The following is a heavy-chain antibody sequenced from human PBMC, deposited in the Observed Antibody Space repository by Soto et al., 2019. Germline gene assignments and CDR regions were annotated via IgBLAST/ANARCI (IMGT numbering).Heavy chain of an antibody. Sequence: GASVKVSCKASGFTFTSSAVQWVRQARGQRLEWIGWIVVGSGNTNYAQKFQERVTITRDMSTSTAYMELSSLRSEDTAVYYCAAVHPSRDFWSGSSLGYYGMDVWGQGTTVTVSS. CDR2: IVVGSGNT. CDR1: GFTFTSSA. V-gene: IGHV1-58*01. D-gene: IGHD3-3*01. J-gene: IGHJ6*02. CDR3: AAVHPSRDFWSGSSLGYYGMDV.